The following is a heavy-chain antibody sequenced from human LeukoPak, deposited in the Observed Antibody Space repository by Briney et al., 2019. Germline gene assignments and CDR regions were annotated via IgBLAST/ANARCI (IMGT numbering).Heavy chain of an antibody. V-gene: IGHV4-39*07. J-gene: IGHJ6*03. CDR3: ARVSRYGHWNRYFYYYLDV. CDR1: NVSITSSAYY. Sequence: PSETLSLTCTVSNVSITSSAYYWAWIRQAPGKGLEWIGTIDNGGSTYYNPSLKSRLTKSLDTSKNQFSLRLTSVTAADTAVYYCARVSRYGHWNRYFYYYLDVWGRGTTVTVSS. CDR2: IDNGGST. D-gene: IGHD1-1*01.